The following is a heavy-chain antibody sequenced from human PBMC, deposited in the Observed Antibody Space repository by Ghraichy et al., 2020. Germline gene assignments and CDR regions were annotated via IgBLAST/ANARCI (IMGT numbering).Heavy chain of an antibody. V-gene: IGHV3-7*01. CDR3: ARDKRYGGYYYGMDV. CDR2: IKQDGSEK. D-gene: IGHD1-1*01. Sequence: GGSLRLSCAASGFTFSSYWMSWVRQAPGKGLEWVANIKQDGSEKYYVDSVKGRFTISRDNAKNSLYLQMNSLRAEDTAVYYCARDKRYGGYYYGMDVWGQGTTVTVSS. J-gene: IGHJ6*02. CDR1: GFTFSSYW.